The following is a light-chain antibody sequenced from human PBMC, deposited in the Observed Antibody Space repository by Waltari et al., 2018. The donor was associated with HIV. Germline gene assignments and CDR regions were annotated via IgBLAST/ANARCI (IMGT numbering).Light chain of an antibody. V-gene: IGKV4-1*01. CDR1: QSVLYSSNNNNY. CDR2: WAP. CDR3: QQYYSTPYT. J-gene: IGKJ2*01. Sequence: DIVMTQSPDSLTVFLGERATINCKSSQSVLYSSNNNNYLAWYQQTAGQPPKLLIYWAPTRESGVPDRFSATGSGTDFSLTISSLQAEDVAVYYCQQYYSTPYTFGQGTKLEIK.